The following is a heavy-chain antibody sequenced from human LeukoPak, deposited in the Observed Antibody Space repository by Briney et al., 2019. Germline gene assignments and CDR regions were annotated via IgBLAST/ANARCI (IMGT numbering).Heavy chain of an antibody. J-gene: IGHJ4*02. V-gene: IGHV3-21*01. D-gene: IGHD1-1*01. CDR1: GFTFRSYS. CDR2: ISSSSSYI. Sequence: PGGSLSLSCAASGFTFRSYSMNMVRQAPGKGLEWVSAISSSSSYIYYADSVKGRFTISRDNAKNSLYLQMNSLRAGDTAVYYCARDAPISSTTNFDYWGQGTLVTVSS. CDR3: ARDAPISSTTNFDY.